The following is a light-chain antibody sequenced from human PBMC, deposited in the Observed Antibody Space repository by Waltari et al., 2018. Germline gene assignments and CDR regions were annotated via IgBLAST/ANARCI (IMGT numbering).Light chain of an antibody. J-gene: IGKJ4*01. Sequence: LYSSNNNNYLAWYQQKPGQPPKLLIYWASTRESGVPDRFSGSGSGTDFTLTISRLQAEDVAVYYCQQYYSFPVTFGGGTKVEIK. CDR2: WAS. CDR3: QQYYSFPVT. V-gene: IGKV4-1*01. CDR1: LYSSNNNNY.